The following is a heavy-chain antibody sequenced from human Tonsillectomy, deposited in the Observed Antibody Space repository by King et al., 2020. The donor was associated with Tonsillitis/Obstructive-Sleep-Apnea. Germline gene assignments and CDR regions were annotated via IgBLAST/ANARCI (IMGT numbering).Heavy chain of an antibody. J-gene: IGHJ4*02. D-gene: IGHD2-21*02. CDR3: TRDPAKGGDPSTSYFFDY. CDR2: IRSKAYGGTT. V-gene: IGHV3-49*04. CDR1: GFTFGDYA. Sequence: VQLVESGGGLVQSGRSLRLSCTASGFTFGDYAMSWVRQAPGEGLEWVGFIRSKAYGGTTEYAASVKGTFTISRDDSTSIAYLQMNILKTEDTAVYYCTRDPAKGGDPSTSYFFDYWGQGALVTVSS.